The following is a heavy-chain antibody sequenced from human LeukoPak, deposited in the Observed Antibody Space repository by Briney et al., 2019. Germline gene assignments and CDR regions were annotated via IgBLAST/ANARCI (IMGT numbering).Heavy chain of an antibody. CDR3: ARGFCSGGTCYRITGTFDV. V-gene: IGHV3-21*01. D-gene: IGHD2-15*01. Sequence: GGSLRLSCAASGFTFSSYSMNWVRQAPGKGLEWVASISLAGTYIDYADSVKGRLTISRDNGNNSLFLEMTSLRADDTAVYYCARGFCSGGTCYRITGTFDVWGHGTMVSVSS. CDR2: ISLAGTYI. J-gene: IGHJ3*01. CDR1: GFTFSSYS.